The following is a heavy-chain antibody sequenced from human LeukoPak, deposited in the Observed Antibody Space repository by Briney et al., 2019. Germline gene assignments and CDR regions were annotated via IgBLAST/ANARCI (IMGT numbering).Heavy chain of an antibody. J-gene: IGHJ5*02. CDR3: AMGIACSSGGSCYLT. D-gene: IGHD2-15*01. V-gene: IGHV3-30-3*01. CDR1: GFTFSSYA. Sequence: GGSLRLSCAASGFTFSSYAMHWVRQAPGKGLEWVAVISYDGSNKYYADSVKGRFTISRDNAKNSLYLQMNSLRAEDTAVYYCAMGIACSSGGSCYLTWGQGTLVTVSS. CDR2: ISYDGSNK.